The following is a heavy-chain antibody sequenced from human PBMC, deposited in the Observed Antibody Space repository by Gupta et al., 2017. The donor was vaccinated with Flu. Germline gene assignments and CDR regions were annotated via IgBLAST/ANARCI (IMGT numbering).Heavy chain of an antibody. Sequence: QITLKESGPTLVKPTQTLTLTCTFSGFSLNTGGVGVGWIRQPPGKALEWLGLIYWNDNKRYSPSLKSRLTITKDTSKNQVVLTMTNMDPVDTATYYCVHRPLDSSGWWIGWFDPWGQGTLVTVSS. V-gene: IGHV2-5*01. CDR3: VHRPLDSSGWWIGWFDP. J-gene: IGHJ5*02. CDR1: GFSLNTGGVG. CDR2: IYWNDNK. D-gene: IGHD6-19*01.